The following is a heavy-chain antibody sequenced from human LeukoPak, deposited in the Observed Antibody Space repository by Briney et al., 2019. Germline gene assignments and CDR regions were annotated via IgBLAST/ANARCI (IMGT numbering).Heavy chain of an antibody. CDR2: INQDGREK. CDR1: GFTFDDHG. Sequence: GGSLRLSCAASGFTFDDHGMSWVRQAPGKGLEWVAIINQDGREKHYVDSVKGRFTISRDNVKNSLYLQMNSLRAEDTAVYYCARAWPYDYGDYWGQGTLVTVSS. V-gene: IGHV3-7*03. CDR3: ARAWPYDYGDY. D-gene: IGHD2-8*01. J-gene: IGHJ4*02.